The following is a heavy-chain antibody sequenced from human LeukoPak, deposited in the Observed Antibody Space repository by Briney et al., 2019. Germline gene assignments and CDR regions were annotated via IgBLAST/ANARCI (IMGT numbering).Heavy chain of an antibody. CDR1: GYTFTVYY. J-gene: IGHJ4*02. CDR3: ARDRGVYGWYMDY. V-gene: IGHV1-2*06. CDR2: INPNSGGT. D-gene: IGHD6-19*01. Sequence: ASVKVSCKASGYTFTVYYMHWVRQAPGQGLEWMGRINPNSGGTNYAQKFQGRVTMTRDTSISTAYMELSRLRSDDTAVYYCARDRGVYGWYMDYWGQGTLVTVSS.